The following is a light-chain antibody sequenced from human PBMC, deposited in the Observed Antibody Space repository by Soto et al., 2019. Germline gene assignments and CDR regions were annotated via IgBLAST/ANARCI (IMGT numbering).Light chain of an antibody. CDR3: MQGLTTPLT. V-gene: IGKV2-28*01. CDR1: QSLLSSNGNNC. J-gene: IGKJ4*01. CDR2: LGS. Sequence: DIVLTQSPLSLPVTPGEPASISCRSSQSLLSSNGNNCVDWYLQKPGQSPQVLIYLGSNRASGVPDRFSGSGSGTDFTLKISSVDAEHVGVYYCMQGLTTPLTFGGGTKVDI.